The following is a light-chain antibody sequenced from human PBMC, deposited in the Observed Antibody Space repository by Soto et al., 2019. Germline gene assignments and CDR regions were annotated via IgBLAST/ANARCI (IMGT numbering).Light chain of an antibody. V-gene: IGKV3-20*01. Sequence: IVLTQSPDTLSLSPGERVTLSCRASQSVRNNYLAWYQQKPGQAPRLLIYETYRRATGIPDRFSGSGSGIDFTLTISRLEPEDFAVYLRQQYGGSSRTFGLGTKVEIK. CDR1: QSVRNNY. J-gene: IGKJ1*01. CDR2: ETY. CDR3: QQYGGSSRT.